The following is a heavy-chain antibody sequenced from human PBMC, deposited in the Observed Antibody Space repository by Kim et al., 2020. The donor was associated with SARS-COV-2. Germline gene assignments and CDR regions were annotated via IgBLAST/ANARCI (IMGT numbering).Heavy chain of an antibody. J-gene: IGHJ5*02. CDR1: AGSISSGGYS. V-gene: IGHV4-30-2*01. D-gene: IGHD2-2*01. CDR3: ARDFSSPAAPQGWFDP. Sequence: SETLSLTCAVSAGSISSGGYSWSWIRQPPGKGLEWIGCIYHSGSTYYNPSLKSRVTISVDRSKNQFSLKLSSVTAADTAVYYCARDFSSPAAPQGWFDPWGQGTLVIVSS. CDR2: IYHSGST.